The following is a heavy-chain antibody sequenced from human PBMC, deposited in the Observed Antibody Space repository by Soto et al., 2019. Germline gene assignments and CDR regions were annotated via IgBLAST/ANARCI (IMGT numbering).Heavy chain of an antibody. D-gene: IGHD3-9*01. CDR2: IYTSGST. CDR3: ARGRYDILTGYYTGRYFDY. Sequence: PSETLSLTCTVSGGSISSYYWSWIRQPAGKGLEWIGRIYTSGSTNYNPSLKSRVTMSVDTSKNQFSLKLSSVTAADTAVYYCARGRYDILTGYYTGRYFDYWGQVTLVTVYS. J-gene: IGHJ4*02. V-gene: IGHV4-4*07. CDR1: GGSISSYY.